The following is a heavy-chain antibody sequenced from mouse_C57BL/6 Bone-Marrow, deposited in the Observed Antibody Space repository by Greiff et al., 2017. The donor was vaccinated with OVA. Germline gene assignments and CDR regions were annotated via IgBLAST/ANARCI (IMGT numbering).Heavy chain of an antibody. J-gene: IGHJ3*01. Sequence: VQLVESGAELARPGASVKMSCKASGYTFTSYTMHWVKQRPGQGLEWIGYINPSSGYTKYNQKFKDKATLTADKSSSTAYMQLSSLTSEDSAVYYCARNGYFFAYWGQGTLVTVSA. CDR3: ARNGYFFAY. CDR2: INPSSGYT. D-gene: IGHD2-3*01. CDR1: GYTFTSYT. V-gene: IGHV1-4*01.